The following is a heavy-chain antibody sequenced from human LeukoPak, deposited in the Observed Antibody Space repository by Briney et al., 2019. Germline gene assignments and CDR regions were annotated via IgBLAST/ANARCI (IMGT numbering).Heavy chain of an antibody. CDR3: ARSERWLQSGFDY. D-gene: IGHD5-24*01. V-gene: IGHV4-38-2*02. CDR2: MYHSGTT. CDR1: GYSISSGFY. J-gene: IGHJ4*02. Sequence: TSETLSLTCTVSGYSISSGFYWGWIRQPPGKGLEWIGSMYHSGTTYYNASLKSRVTISVDTSKNQFSLKMSSVTAADTAVYYCARSERWLQSGFDYWGQGTLVTVSS.